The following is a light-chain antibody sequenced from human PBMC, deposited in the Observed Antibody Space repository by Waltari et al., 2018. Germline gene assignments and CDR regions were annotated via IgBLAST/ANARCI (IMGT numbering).Light chain of an antibody. CDR1: KSISNY. V-gene: IGKV1-39*01. J-gene: IGKJ1*01. CDR2: TAS. CDR3: QQSYSTPRT. Sequence: DIQMTQSPSSLSPSVGDRVTITCRASKSISNYLNWYQQKPGKAPKLLIYTASSLQSGVPSRFSGSGSETDFMLTISSLQPEDFATYYCQQSYSTPRTFVQGTKVEIK.